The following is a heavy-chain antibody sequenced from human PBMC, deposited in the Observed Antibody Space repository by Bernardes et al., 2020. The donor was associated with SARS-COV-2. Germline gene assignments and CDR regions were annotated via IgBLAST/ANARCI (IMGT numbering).Heavy chain of an antibody. CDR1: GGSISSSSYY. D-gene: IGHD3-10*01. Sequence: SETLSLTCTVSGGSISSSSYYWGWIRQPPGKGLEWIGSIHYSGSTYYNPSPKSRVTISVDTSKNQFSLKLSSVTAADTAVYYCASRFTRITMVRGATFGGWFDPWGQGTLVTVSS. CDR3: ASRFTRITMVRGATFGGWFDP. J-gene: IGHJ5*02. CDR2: IHYSGST. V-gene: IGHV4-39*01.